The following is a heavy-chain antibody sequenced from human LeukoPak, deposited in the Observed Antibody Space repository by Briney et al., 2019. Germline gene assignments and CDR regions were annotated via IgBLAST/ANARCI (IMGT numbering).Heavy chain of an antibody. J-gene: IGHJ4*02. Sequence: GGSLRLSCAASGFTFSTYWMHGVRQAPGKGLVWVSRIDNDGSGTVYADSVKGRFTISRDNAKNTLYLQMNSLRADDTAVYYCARRDAPWGQGILVTVSS. V-gene: IGHV3-74*01. CDR3: ARRDAP. CDR2: IDNDGSGT. CDR1: GFTFSTYW.